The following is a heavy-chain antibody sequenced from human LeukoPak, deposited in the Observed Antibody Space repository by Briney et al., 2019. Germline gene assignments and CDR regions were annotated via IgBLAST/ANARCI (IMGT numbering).Heavy chain of an antibody. D-gene: IGHD3-10*01. CDR3: ARFVGSGSSYYIDY. V-gene: IGHV3-48*03. CDR2: ISSSGSTI. Sequence: PGGSLRLSCAASGFTFSSYEMNWVRQAPGKGLEWVSYISSSGSTIYYADSVKGRFTISRDNAKNSLYLQMNSLRAEDTAVYYCARFVGSGSSYYIDYWGQGTLVTVSS. J-gene: IGHJ4*02. CDR1: GFTFSSYE.